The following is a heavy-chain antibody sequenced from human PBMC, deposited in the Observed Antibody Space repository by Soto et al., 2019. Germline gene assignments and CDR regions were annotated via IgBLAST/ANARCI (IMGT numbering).Heavy chain of an antibody. V-gene: IGHV1-69*08. CDR1: GGTFSSYT. CDR3: ARDKLELLIGFWFDP. D-gene: IGHD1-26*01. CDR2: IIPILGIA. J-gene: IGHJ5*02. Sequence: QVQLVQSGAEVKKPGSSVKVSCKASGGTFSSYTISWVRQAPGQGLEWMGRIIPILGIANYAQKFQGRVTITADKSTSTAYMELSSLRSEDTAVYYCARDKLELLIGFWFDPWGQGTLVTVSS.